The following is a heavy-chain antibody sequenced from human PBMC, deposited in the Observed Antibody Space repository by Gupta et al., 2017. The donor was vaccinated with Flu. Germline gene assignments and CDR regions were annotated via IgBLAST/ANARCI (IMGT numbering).Heavy chain of an antibody. CDR2: MSSSGVP. CDR1: GFTVSDYD. D-gene: IGHD1-26*01. V-gene: IGHV3-48*03. CDR3: ARGHWDS. Sequence: ELQLVASGGGWGQPGESLRPPCAASGFTVSDYDVSWVRQAPGKALEWLSFMSSSGVPYYTDSVNGRFTISRDNAKNSVYLQMDSLRVEDTAFYYFARGHWDSWGQGTLVTVSS. J-gene: IGHJ1*01.